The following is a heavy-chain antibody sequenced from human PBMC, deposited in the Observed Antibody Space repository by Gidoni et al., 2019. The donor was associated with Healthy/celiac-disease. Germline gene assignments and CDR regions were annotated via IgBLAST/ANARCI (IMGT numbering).Heavy chain of an antibody. Sequence: EVQLLESGGGLVQPGGSVRVSCAASGFTFRSYARSWVRQAPGKGLGWGSAISGSGGSTYYADSVKGRFTISRDNSKNTLYLQMNSLRAEDTAVYYCAKDSRKAAALHNFDYWGQGTQVTVSS. D-gene: IGHD6-13*01. V-gene: IGHV3-23*01. J-gene: IGHJ4*02. CDR1: GFTFRSYA. CDR2: ISGSGGST. CDR3: AKDSRKAAALHNFDY.